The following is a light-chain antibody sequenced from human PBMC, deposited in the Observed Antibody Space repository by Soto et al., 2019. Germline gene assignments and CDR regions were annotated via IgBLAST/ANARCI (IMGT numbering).Light chain of an antibody. V-gene: IGKV3-11*01. CDR1: QSVSSN. J-gene: IGKJ2*01. CDR2: DAS. CDR3: QQRSNWPPYT. Sequence: EIVLTQSPATLSLSPGERATLSCRAIQSVSSNLAWYQQRPGQAPRLLIYDASNRATGIPARFSGSGSGTDFTLTLSSLETEDFAVYYCQQRSNWPPYTVGQGTKLEIK.